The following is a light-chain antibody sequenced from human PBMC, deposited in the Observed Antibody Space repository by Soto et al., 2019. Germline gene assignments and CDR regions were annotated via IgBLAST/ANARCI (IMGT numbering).Light chain of an antibody. Sequence: QSALTQPRSGSGSPGQSGTISRTGTTSDVGGNNYVSWYQQHPGKAPKLRIYDVSKRPSGVPDRCSGSESGNTASLTISGLQAEDEADYYCCSYAGSYPYVFGTGTKVTVL. CDR1: TSDVGGNNY. CDR2: DVS. J-gene: IGLJ1*01. CDR3: CSYAGSYPYV. V-gene: IGLV2-11*01.